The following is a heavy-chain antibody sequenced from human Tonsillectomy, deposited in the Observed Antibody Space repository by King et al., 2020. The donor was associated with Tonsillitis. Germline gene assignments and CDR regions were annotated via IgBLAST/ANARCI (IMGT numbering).Heavy chain of an antibody. Sequence: HVQLVESGAEVKKPGASVKVSCKASGYTFTDYYMHWVRQAPGQGLEWMGWINPDSGGTNYAQNFQGWVTMTRDTSISTAYMELSRLRSDETAVYYCATSRSIQVGAFDYWGQGTLVTVSS. D-gene: IGHD1-26*01. CDR3: ATSRSIQVGAFDY. CDR2: INPDSGGT. CDR1: GYTFTDYY. J-gene: IGHJ4*02. V-gene: IGHV1-2*04.